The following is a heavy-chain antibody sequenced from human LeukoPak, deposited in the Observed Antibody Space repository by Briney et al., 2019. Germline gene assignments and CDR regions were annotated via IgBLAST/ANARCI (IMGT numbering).Heavy chain of an antibody. V-gene: IGHV4-39*01. CDR1: GGSISSSSYY. D-gene: IGHD5-12*01. Sequence: SETLSLTCTVSGGSISSSSYYWGWIRQPPGKGLEWIGSIYYSGSTYYNPSLKSRVTISVDTSKNQFSLKLSSVTAADTAVYYCARQIRWLRYWFDPWGQGTLVTVSS. CDR3: ARQIRWLRYWFDP. J-gene: IGHJ5*02. CDR2: IYYSGST.